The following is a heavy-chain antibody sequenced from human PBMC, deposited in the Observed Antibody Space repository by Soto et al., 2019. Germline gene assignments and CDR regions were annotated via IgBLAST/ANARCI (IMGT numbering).Heavy chain of an antibody. CDR1: GDSISSYY. D-gene: IGHD3-9*01. CDR2: IYYSGST. Sequence: QVQLQESGPGLVKPSETLSLTCPVSGDSISSYYWSWIRQPPGKGLEWIGYIYYSGSTNYNPSLKSRVTLPVDTSKNQFSLKLSSVTAADTAVYYCARARIRDWFFDYWGQGTLVTVSS. J-gene: IGHJ4*02. V-gene: IGHV4-59*01. CDR3: ARARIRDWFFDY.